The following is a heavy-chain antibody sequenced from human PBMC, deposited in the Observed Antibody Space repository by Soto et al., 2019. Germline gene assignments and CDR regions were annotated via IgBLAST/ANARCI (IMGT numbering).Heavy chain of an antibody. J-gene: IGHJ4*02. CDR2: IKSKTDGGTT. Sequence: PGGSLRLSCAASGFTFSNAWMSWVRQAPGKGLEWVGRIKSKTDGGTTDYAAPVKGRFTISRDDSKNTLYLQMNSLKTEDTAVYYCTTEYCSSTSCYIFDYCGQGTLVTVSS. D-gene: IGHD2-2*01. V-gene: IGHV3-15*01. CDR1: GFTFSNAW. CDR3: TTEYCSSTSCYIFDY.